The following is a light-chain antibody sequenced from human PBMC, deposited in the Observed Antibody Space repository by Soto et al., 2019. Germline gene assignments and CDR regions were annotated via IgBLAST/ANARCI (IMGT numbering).Light chain of an antibody. CDR1: QSVRTY. J-gene: IGKJ4*01. CDR3: QQRSSWPLT. Sequence: EVVLTQSPATLSLSPGERATLSCRASQSVRTYLAWYQQKPGQAPRLLIHDVSDRATGIPARFSGSGSGTDFTLTISSLEPEDFAVYYCQQRSSWPLTFGGGTKMDIK. V-gene: IGKV3-11*01. CDR2: DVS.